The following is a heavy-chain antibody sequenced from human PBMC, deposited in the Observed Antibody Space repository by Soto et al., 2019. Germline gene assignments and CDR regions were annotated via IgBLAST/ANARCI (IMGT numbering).Heavy chain of an antibody. Sequence: ASVKVSCKASGYTFTGYYMHWVRQAPGQGLEWMGWINPNSGGTNYAQKFQGWVTMTRDTSISTAYMELSRLRSDDTAVYYCARAPGYGDYSVLYNWFDPWGQGTLVTVSS. V-gene: IGHV1-2*04. CDR1: GYTFTGYY. CDR2: INPNSGGT. J-gene: IGHJ5*02. D-gene: IGHD4-17*01. CDR3: ARAPGYGDYSVLYNWFDP.